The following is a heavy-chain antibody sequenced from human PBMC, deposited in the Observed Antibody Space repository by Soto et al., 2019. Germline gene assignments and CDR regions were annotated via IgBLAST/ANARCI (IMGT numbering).Heavy chain of an antibody. CDR3: TRAFYDRSAYYLA. CDR2: IWYDGSNK. J-gene: IGHJ5*02. V-gene: IGHV3-33*01. CDR1: GFTFSSYG. D-gene: IGHD3-22*01. Sequence: GGSLRLSCAASGFTFSSYGMHWVRQAPGKGLEWVAVIWYDGSNKYYADSVKGRFTISRDNSKNTAFLQMNSLNTEDTAVYFCTRAFYDRSAYYLAWGQGTLVTVSS.